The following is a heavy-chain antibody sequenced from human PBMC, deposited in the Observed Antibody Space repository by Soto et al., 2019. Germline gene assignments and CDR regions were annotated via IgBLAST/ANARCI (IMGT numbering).Heavy chain of an antibody. V-gene: IGHV1-18*01. CDR2: ISAYNGNT. J-gene: IGHJ3*02. Sequence: GASAKVSSKAPGYAFTSYCISWARQSPGQGLEWMGWISAYNGNTNYAQKLQGRVTMTTDTSTSTAYMELRSLRSDDTAVYYCAREEDGDIVATEAFDIWGKGTMVPVSS. D-gene: IGHD5-12*01. CDR3: AREEDGDIVATEAFDI. CDR1: GYAFTSYC.